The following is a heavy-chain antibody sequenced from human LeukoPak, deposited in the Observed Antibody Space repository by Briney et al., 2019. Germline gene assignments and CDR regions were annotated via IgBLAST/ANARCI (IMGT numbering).Heavy chain of an antibody. V-gene: IGHV3-23*01. CDR3: ATSAYYGSGSYSNH. CDR1: GFTFSSYA. D-gene: IGHD3-10*01. Sequence: GGSLRLSCAASGFTFSSYAMSWVRQAPGKGLDWVSAISGSGSSTYYADSVKGRFTISRDNSKNTLYLQMNSLRAEDTAVYYCATSAYYGSGSYSNHWGQGTLVTVSS. J-gene: IGHJ5*02. CDR2: ISGSGSST.